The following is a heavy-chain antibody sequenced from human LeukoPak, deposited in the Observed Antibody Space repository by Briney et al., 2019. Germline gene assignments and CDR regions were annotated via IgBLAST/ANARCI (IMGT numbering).Heavy chain of an antibody. J-gene: IGHJ4*02. CDR1: GYTLTSYY. CDR3: TREAGYGDFDY. V-gene: IGHV1-46*01. D-gene: IGHD4-17*01. Sequence: ASVKVSCKASGYTLTSYYIHWVRQAPGQGLEWMGISNPSGGSTKNAQRFQGRVTMTSDTSTSTVYLELSSLRSEDTAVYYCTREAGYGDFDYWGQGTLVTVSS. CDR2: SNPSGGST.